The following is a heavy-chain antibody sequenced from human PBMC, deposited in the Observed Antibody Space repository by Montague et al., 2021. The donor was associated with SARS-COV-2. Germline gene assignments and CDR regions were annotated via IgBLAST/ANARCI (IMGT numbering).Heavy chain of an antibody. D-gene: IGHD1-1*01. Sequence: ETLSPTCTVSGDSISSSSYNWGWIRQPPGKGLEWIGSVHYSGRPYYNPSLKSRVTIYVDTSKNQLSLKLSSVTAADTAVYYCTRHVHMTWPEPSPGFDYWGQGTLVTVSS. CDR2: VHYSGRP. CDR3: TRHVHMTWPEPSPGFDY. V-gene: IGHV4-39*01. J-gene: IGHJ4*02. CDR1: GDSISSSSYN.